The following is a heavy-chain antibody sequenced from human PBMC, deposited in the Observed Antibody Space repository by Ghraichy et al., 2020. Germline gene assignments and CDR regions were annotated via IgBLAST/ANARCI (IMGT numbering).Heavy chain of an antibody. CDR3: AMSRGDFWSDYHRYGMDV. J-gene: IGHJ6*04. D-gene: IGHD3-3*01. Sequence: GESLNISCEGSGYNFPNYWITWVRQMPGKGLEWMAIFYPGDSDVRYSPSFQGRVTMSADKSTSTAYLQWTSLKASDTARYYCAMSRGDFWSDYHRYGMDVWGKGTTVTVSS. CDR2: FYPGDSDV. V-gene: IGHV5-51*01. CDR1: GYNFPNYW.